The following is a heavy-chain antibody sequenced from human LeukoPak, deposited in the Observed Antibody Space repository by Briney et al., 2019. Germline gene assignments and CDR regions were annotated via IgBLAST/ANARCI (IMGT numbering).Heavy chain of an antibody. D-gene: IGHD3-3*01. J-gene: IGHJ3*01. V-gene: IGHV1-2*04. CDR1: GYTFTDYY. CDR2: MHPNRGGT. Sequence: ASVKVSCKASGYTFTDYYMHWVRQAPGRGLEWMGWMHPNRGGTIYAQKFQGWVTMTTDTSISTAYVELSRLTSDDTAVYYCARKRGVGVDANAFDVWGQGTMVTVSS. CDR3: ARKRGVGVDANAFDV.